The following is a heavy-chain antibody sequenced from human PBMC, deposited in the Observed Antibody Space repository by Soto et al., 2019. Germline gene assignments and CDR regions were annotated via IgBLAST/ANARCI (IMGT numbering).Heavy chain of an antibody. CDR1: GGSISSYY. CDR2: IYYSGST. J-gene: IGHJ3*02. CDR3: ARATDSHDAFDS. Sequence: QVQLQESGPGLVKPSETLSLTCTVSGGSISSYYWSWIRQPPGKGLAWIGYIYYSGSTNYNPSLKRRVTISVDTSKNQFALKLSSVTAADTAEDYCARATDSHDAFDSWGQGTMVTVAS. V-gene: IGHV4-59*01.